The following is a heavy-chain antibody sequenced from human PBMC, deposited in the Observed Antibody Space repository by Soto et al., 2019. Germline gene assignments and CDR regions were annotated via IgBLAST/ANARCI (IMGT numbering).Heavy chain of an antibody. V-gene: IGHV1-18*01. Sequence: RASVKVSCKTSGYTFSNYGINWVRQAPGQGLEWMGWISGYNGNTNYAQTVQGRVTMTTDTSTGTVYVELRSLKSDDTAIYYCSRFIMVGGWFDPNYYHGMDVWGQGTTVTVSS. CDR2: ISGYNGNT. J-gene: IGHJ6*02. D-gene: IGHD6-19*01. CDR3: SRFIMVGGWFDPNYYHGMDV. CDR1: GYTFSNYG.